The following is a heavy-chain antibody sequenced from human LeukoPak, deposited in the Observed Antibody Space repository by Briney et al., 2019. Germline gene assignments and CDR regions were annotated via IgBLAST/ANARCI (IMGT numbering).Heavy chain of an antibody. V-gene: IGHV4-59*01. CDR2: IYSDGAT. Sequence: SETLSLTCSVSGASTTSYYWNWIRQAPGKGLEWIGYIYSDGATSYSPSLRSRVTISIDTSRNQFSLKLSSVTAADAAVYYCARDTRSYDTSGYYYFDYWGQGALVTVSS. CDR3: ARDTRSYDTSGYYYFDY. D-gene: IGHD3-22*01. J-gene: IGHJ4*02. CDR1: GASTTSYY.